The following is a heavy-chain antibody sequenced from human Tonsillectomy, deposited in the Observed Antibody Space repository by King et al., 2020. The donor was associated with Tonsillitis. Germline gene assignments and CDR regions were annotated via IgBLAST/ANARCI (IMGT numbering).Heavy chain of an antibody. D-gene: IGHD2-15*01. CDR1: GFTFSSYS. V-gene: IGHV3-21*01. CDR2: ISSSSSYI. Sequence: VQLVESGGGLVKPGGSLRLSCVVSGFTFSSYSMNWVRQAPGKGLDWVSCISSSSSYIYYADSMKGRFTISRDNAKNSLYLQMNSLRAEDTAMYYCARAPIACSGGSCYSSFDYWGQGTLVTVSS. J-gene: IGHJ4*02. CDR3: ARAPIACSGGSCYSSFDY.